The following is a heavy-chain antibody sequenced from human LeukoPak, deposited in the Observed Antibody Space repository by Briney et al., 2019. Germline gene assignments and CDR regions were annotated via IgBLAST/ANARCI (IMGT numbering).Heavy chain of an antibody. CDR2: IYHSGST. D-gene: IGHD6-19*01. CDR3: ARVLYLAVAGTVRAFDI. V-gene: IGHV4-4*02. Sequence: SETLSLTCAVSSGSIRGNNWWSWVRQPPGKGLEWIGEIYHSGSTNYNPSLKSRVTISVDKSKNQFSVQLSSVIAADTAVYYCARVLYLAVAGTVRAFDIRGQGTVVTVSS. J-gene: IGHJ3*02. CDR1: SGSIRGNNW.